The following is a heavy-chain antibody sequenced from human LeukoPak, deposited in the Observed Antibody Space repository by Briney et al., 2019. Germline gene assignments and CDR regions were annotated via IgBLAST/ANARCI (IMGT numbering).Heavy chain of an antibody. J-gene: IGHJ4*02. CDR1: GYTFTGYY. D-gene: IGHD6-13*01. CDR3: ARLIAAAGSRVFDY. Sequence: ASVKVSCKASGYTFTGYYMHWVRQAPGQGLEWMGWINPNSGGTNYAQKFQGRVTMTRDTSISTAYVELSRLRSDDTAVYYCARLIAAAGSRVFDYWGQGTLVTVSS. V-gene: IGHV1-2*02. CDR2: INPNSGGT.